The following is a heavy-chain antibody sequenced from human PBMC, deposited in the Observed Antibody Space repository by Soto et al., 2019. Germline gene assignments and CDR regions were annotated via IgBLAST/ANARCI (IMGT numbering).Heavy chain of an antibody. CDR3: ARVGPYYDFWSGYYSLDY. CDR1: GGSISSSNW. D-gene: IGHD3-3*01. V-gene: IGHV4-4*02. J-gene: IGHJ4*02. Sequence: QVQLQESGPGLVKPSGTLSLTCAVSGGSISSSNWWSWVHQPPGKGLEWIGEIYHSGSTNYNPSLKSRVTISVDKSKNQFSLKLSSVTAADTAVYYCARVGPYYDFWSGYYSLDYWGQGTLVTVSS. CDR2: IYHSGST.